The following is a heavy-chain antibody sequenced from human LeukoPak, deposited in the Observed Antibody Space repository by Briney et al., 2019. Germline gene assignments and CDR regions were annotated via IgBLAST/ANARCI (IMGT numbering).Heavy chain of an antibody. D-gene: IGHD4-17*01. CDR3: AKDTQSYGDNSLDWFDP. J-gene: IGHJ5*02. CDR1: GFTFSSYA. Sequence: GGSLRLSCAASGFTFSSYAMSWVRQAPGKGLEWVSAISGSGGSTYYADSVKGRFTISRDNSKNTLYLQMNSLRAEDTAVYYCAKDTQSYGDNSLDWFDPWGQGTLVTVSS. CDR2: ISGSGGST. V-gene: IGHV3-23*01.